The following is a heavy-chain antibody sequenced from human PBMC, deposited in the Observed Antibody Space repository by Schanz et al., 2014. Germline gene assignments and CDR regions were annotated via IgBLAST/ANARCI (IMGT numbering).Heavy chain of an antibody. D-gene: IGHD1-1*01. V-gene: IGHV3-21*01. CDR2: ISSRSSHI. CDR3: ARDRRNADLDY. CDR1: GFSVGNKY. Sequence: EVQLVESGGGLVQPGGSLRLSCTASGFSVGNKYMNWVRQAPGKGLEWVSSISSRSSHIYYADSVKGRFTISRDNSKNTLYLEMNSLRAEDTALYYCARDRRNADLDYWGQGTLVTVSS. J-gene: IGHJ4*02.